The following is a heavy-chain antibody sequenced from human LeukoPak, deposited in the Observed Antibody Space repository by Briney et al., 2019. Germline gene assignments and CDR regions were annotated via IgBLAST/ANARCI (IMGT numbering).Heavy chain of an antibody. CDR1: GYTFTSYG. CDR2: ISAYNGNT. CDR3: ARDGGSGSYYTNWCDH. V-gene: IGHV1-18*01. D-gene: IGHD3-10*01. J-gene: IGHJ5*02. Sequence: GASVKVSCKASGYTFTSYGISWVRQAPGQGLQWMGWISAYNGNTNYAQKVQGRVTMTTDTSTSTAYMELRSLRSDDTAVYYCARDGGSGSYYTNWCDHWGQGTLVTVSS.